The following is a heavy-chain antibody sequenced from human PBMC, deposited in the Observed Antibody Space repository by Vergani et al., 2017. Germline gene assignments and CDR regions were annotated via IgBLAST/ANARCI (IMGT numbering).Heavy chain of an antibody. CDR1: GGSISSSNW. J-gene: IGHJ6*03. V-gene: IGHV4-4*02. Sequence: QVQLQESGPGLVKPSGTLSLTCAVSGGSISSSNWWSWVRQPPGKGLEWIGEIYHSGSTNYNPSLKSRVTISVDKSKNQFSLKLSSVTAADTAVYYCARDLTTVTCPYYYYYMDVWGKGTTVTVSS. D-gene: IGHD4-11*01. CDR3: ARDLTTVTCPYYYYYMDV. CDR2: IYHSGST.